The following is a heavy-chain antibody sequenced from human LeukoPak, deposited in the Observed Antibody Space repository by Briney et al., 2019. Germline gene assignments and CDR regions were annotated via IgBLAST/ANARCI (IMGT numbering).Heavy chain of an antibody. CDR2: IYYSGST. D-gene: IGHD3-10*01. CDR3: ARVEATYYYGSGSSDWFDP. CDR1: GVSISSGGYY. Sequence: SETLSLTCTVSGVSISSGGYYWSWLRQHPGKGLEWIVYIYYSGSTYYNPSLKSLVTISVDTSKNQFSLKLSSVTAADTAVYYCARVEATYYYGSGSSDWFDPWGQGTLVTVSS. V-gene: IGHV4-31*01. J-gene: IGHJ5*02.